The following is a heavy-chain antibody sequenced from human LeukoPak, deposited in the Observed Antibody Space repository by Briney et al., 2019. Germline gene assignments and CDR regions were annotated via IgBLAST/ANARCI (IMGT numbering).Heavy chain of an antibody. D-gene: IGHD2-15*01. J-gene: IGHJ4*02. Sequence: PSETLSLTCTVSGGSVSSGSYYRSWIRQPPGKGLEWIGYVYYTGNTNYNPSLESRVTISVDRSNNQFSLKLRSVTAADTAVYYCARDTGYCSGGACYHDYFDYWGQGTLVTVTS. CDR3: ARDTGYCSGGACYHDYFDY. V-gene: IGHV4-61*01. CDR2: VYYTGNT. CDR1: GGSVSSGSYY.